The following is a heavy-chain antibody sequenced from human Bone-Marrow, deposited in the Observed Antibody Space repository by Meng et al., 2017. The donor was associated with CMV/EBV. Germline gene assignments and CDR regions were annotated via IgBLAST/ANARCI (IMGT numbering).Heavy chain of an antibody. CDR2: IWYDGSNK. J-gene: IGHJ4*02. D-gene: IGHD2-8*01. V-gene: IGHV3-33*06. CDR1: GFTFSSYG. CDR3: AKDGGVRMVYATYFDY. Sequence: GEYLKTPFAASGFTFSSYGMHWVRQAPGKGLEWVAVIWYDGSNKYYADSVKSRFTISRDNSKNTLYLQMNSLRAEDTAVYYGAKDGGVRMVYATYFDYWGQGTLVTVSS.